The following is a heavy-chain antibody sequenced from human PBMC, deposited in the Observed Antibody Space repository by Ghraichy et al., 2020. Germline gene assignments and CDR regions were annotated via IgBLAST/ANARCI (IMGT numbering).Heavy chain of an antibody. J-gene: IGHJ4*02. CDR1: GGSISSGGYS. V-gene: IGHV4-30-4*07. Sequence: SETLSLTCAVSGGSISSGGYSWSWIRQPPGKGLEWIGYIYYSGSTYYNPSLKSRVTISVDTSKNQFSLKLSSVTAADTAVYYCARGRTMSNYFDYWGQGTLVTVSS. CDR2: IYYSGST. CDR3: ARGRTMSNYFDY. D-gene: IGHD3-10*02.